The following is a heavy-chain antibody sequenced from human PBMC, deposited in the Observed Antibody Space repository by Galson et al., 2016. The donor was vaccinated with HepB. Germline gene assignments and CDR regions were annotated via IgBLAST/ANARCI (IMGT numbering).Heavy chain of an antibody. CDR2: ICTSGRI. V-gene: IGHV4-4*07. CDR1: GDSISSYC. J-gene: IGHJ2*01. CDR3: ARLGSRGGYTYWYFDL. Sequence: ATLFLSCTVSGDSISSYCWSWMRQPAGKGLKGIGRICTSGRIIYHPALRSRVTMSIDTSKNQFSLKLSFVTAADTAMYYCARLGSRGGYTYWYFDLWGRGTLVTVSS. D-gene: IGHD3-16*01.